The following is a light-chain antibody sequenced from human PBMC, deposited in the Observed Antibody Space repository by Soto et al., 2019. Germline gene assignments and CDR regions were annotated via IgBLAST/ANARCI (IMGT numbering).Light chain of an antibody. CDR2: GAS. V-gene: IGKV1-27*01. Sequence: DIQMTQSPSSLSASVGDRVTITCRASQDINNYSAWYQQKPGKVPKLLIYGASTLQSGVPSRFSGSGSGTEFTLTIRSLQPEDVATYCCQKYNSAPLTFGGGTKVEIK. CDR1: QDINNY. CDR3: QKYNSAPLT. J-gene: IGKJ4*01.